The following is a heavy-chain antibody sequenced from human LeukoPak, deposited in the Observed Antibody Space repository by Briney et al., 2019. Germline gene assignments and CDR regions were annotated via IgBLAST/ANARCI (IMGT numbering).Heavy chain of an antibody. CDR1: GFTFSNYE. D-gene: IGHD2-21*01. J-gene: IGHJ5*02. CDR2: ISAIDSTT. V-gene: IGHV3-48*03. Sequence: GGSLRLSCAASGFTFSNYEMNWVRQAPGKGLEWVSYISAIDSTTYYADSVKGRFTISRDNAKNSLYLQMNSLRAEDTAVYYCARVQIEGLNWFDPWGQGTLVTVSS. CDR3: ARVQIEGLNWFDP.